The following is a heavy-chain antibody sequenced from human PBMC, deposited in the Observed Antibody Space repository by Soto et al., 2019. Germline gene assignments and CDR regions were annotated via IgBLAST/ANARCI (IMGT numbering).Heavy chain of an antibody. CDR2: IYYSGST. Sequence: SETLSLTCTVSGGSISSGGYSWSWIRQPPGKGLEWIGYIYYSGSTNYNPSLKSRVTISVDTSKNQFSLKLSSVTAADTAVYYCARLEELMYWFDPWGQGTLVTVSS. V-gene: IGHV4-61*08. D-gene: IGHD3-10*01. CDR1: GGSISSGGYS. J-gene: IGHJ5*02. CDR3: ARLEELMYWFDP.